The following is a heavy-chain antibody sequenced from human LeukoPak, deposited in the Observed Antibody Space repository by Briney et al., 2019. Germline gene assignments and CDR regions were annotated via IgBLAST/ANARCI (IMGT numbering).Heavy chain of an antibody. V-gene: IGHV4-61*02. D-gene: IGHD4-17*01. J-gene: IGHJ5*02. CDR3: ARDTVTDFNWFDP. CDR1: GGSISSGSYY. Sequence: SETLSLTCTISGGSISSGSYYWSWIRQPAGKGLEWIGRTSTSGSTNYNPSLKSRVTISVDTSKNQFSLKLSSVTAADTAVYYCARDTVTDFNWFDPWGQGTLVTVSS. CDR2: TSTSGST.